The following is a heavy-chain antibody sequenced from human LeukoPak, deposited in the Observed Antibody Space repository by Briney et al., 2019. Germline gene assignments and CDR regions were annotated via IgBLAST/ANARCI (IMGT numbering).Heavy chain of an antibody. CDR3: AWGDAYCSGDCFSD. J-gene: IGHJ4*02. CDR1: GFTFSDHN. CDR2: TRNKVTSYTT. Sequence: PGGSLRLSCAASGFTFSDHNMDWIRQAPGKGLEWIGHTRNKVTSYTTDYPASVRDRFTISRDESKNSVYLQMNSLKTEDTAVYYCAWGDAYCSGDCFSDWGQGTLVTVSA. D-gene: IGHD2-21*02. V-gene: IGHV3-72*01.